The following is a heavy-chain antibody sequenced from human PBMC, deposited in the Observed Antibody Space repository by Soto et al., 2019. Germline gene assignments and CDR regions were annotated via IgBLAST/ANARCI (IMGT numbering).Heavy chain of an antibody. Sequence: ASVKVSCKASGYTFTGYYMHWVRQAPGQGLEWMGWINPNSGGTNYAQKFQGRVTMTRDTSISTAYMELSRLRSDDTAVYYCAKSAPEYYDFWSGYYTGYYYYYGMEVWGQGTKVTVS. CDR3: AKSAPEYYDFWSGYYTGYYYYYGMEV. V-gene: IGHV1-2*02. CDR2: INPNSGGT. J-gene: IGHJ6*02. D-gene: IGHD3-3*01. CDR1: GYTFTGYY.